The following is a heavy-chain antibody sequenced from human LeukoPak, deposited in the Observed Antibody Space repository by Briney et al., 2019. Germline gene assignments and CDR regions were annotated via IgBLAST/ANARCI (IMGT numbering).Heavy chain of an antibody. CDR1: GFTFSSYA. CDR3: ARAPRGLLWSGELSPDAFDI. V-gene: IGHV3-30-3*01. CDR2: ISYDGSNK. Sequence: GRSLRLSCAASGFTFSSYAMHWVRQAPGKGLEWVAVISYDGSNKYYADSVKGRFTISRDNSKNTLYLQMNSLRAEDTAVYYCARAPRGLLWSGELSPDAFDIWGQGTMVTVSS. J-gene: IGHJ3*02. D-gene: IGHD3-10*01.